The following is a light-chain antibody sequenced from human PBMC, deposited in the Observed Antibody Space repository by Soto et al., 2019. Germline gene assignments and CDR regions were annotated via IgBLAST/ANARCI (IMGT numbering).Light chain of an antibody. V-gene: IGKV1-12*01. J-gene: IGKJ1*01. CDR2: TAS. Sequence: DIQMTQSPSSVSASVGDRVTIPCRASQGVSTWLAWYQQKPGKAPTLLIYTASSLQSGVPSRFSGSGSGTDFTLTISDLQPDDFGTYYCQQYQSDTWTFGQGTKVDI. CDR3: QQYQSDTWT. CDR1: QGVSTW.